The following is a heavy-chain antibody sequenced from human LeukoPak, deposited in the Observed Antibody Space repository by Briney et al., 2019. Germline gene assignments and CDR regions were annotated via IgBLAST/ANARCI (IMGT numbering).Heavy chain of an antibody. Sequence: GGSLRLSCAASGFTVSSNYMSWVRQAPGKGLEWVSVIYSGGSTYYADSVKGRFTISRDNSKNTLYLQMNSLRAEDTAVYYCARDFDFWSGYYDYWGQGTLVTVSS. CDR1: GFTVSSNY. D-gene: IGHD3-3*01. J-gene: IGHJ4*02. CDR3: ARDFDFWSGYYDY. V-gene: IGHV3-53*01. CDR2: IYSGGST.